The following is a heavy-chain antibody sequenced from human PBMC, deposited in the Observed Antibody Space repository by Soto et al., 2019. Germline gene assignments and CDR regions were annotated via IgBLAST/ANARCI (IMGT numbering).Heavy chain of an antibody. CDR2: ISGGGDKT. CDR1: GFTFSNDA. V-gene: IGHV3-23*01. J-gene: IGHJ4*02. D-gene: IGHD1-1*01. CDR3: AKPRPVGTHWRQEILDY. Sequence: PGGSLRLSCAASGFTFSNDAMAWVRQAPGKGLEWVSSISGGGDKTYTADSMKGRFTISRDNSKNTLYLQINSLRAEDTAVYYCAKPRPVGTHWRQEILDYWGQGTLVTVSS.